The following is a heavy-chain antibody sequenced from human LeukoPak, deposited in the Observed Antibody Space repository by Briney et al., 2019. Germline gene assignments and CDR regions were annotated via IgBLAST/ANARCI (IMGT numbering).Heavy chain of an antibody. Sequence: GASVKVSCKASGYTFTSYGISWVRQAPGQGLEWMGWIRPNSGGTNYTQKFQGRVTMTRDTSISTAYMELSRLRSDDTAVYYCARQEDAFDIWGQGTMVTVSS. CDR1: GYTFTSYG. V-gene: IGHV1-2*02. CDR2: IRPNSGGT. J-gene: IGHJ3*02. CDR3: ARQEDAFDI.